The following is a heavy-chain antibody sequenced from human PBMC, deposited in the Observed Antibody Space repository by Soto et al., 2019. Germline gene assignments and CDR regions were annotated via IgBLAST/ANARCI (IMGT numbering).Heavy chain of an antibody. CDR1: GFTFSSYA. CDR2: ISGSGGST. V-gene: IGHV3-23*01. Sequence: PGRSLRLSCAASGFTFSSYAMSWVRQAPGKGLEWVSAISGSGGSTYYADSVKGRFTISRDNSKNTLYLQMNSLRAEDTAVYYCAKDWGGSSSSRYFDYWGQGNLVTVSS. CDR3: AKDWGGSSSSRYFDY. D-gene: IGHD6-6*01. J-gene: IGHJ4*02.